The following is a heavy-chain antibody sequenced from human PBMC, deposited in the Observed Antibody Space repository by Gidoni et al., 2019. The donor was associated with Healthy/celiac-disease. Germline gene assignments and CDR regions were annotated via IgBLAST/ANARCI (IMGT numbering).Heavy chain of an antibody. CDR1: GFTFSRYA. CDR3: AKGVPWFDP. V-gene: IGHV3-23*01. CDR2: SRGSVGST. D-gene: IGHD3-3*01. J-gene: IGHJ5*02. Sequence: EVQLLESGGGLVQPGGSLRLSCAASGFTFSRYAMRWFRQAPGKGLEWVSASRGSVGSTYYADSVKGRFTISRDNSKNTLYLQMNSLRAEDTAVYYCAKGVPWFDPWGQGTLVTVSP.